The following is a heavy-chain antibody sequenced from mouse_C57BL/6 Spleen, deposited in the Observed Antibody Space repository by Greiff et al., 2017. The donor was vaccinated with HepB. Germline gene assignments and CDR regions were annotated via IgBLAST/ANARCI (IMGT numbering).Heavy chain of an antibody. D-gene: IGHD2-4*01. CDR1: GYTFTSYW. Sequence: QVQLQQPGAELVKPGASVKLSCKASGYTFTSYWMHWVKQRPGQGLEWIGMIHPNSGSTNYNEKFKSKATLTVDKSSSTAYMQLSSLTSEDSAVYYCAREGIYDYDGFAYWCQGTLVTVSA. CDR2: IHPNSGST. CDR3: AREGIYDYDGFAY. V-gene: IGHV1-64*01. J-gene: IGHJ3*01.